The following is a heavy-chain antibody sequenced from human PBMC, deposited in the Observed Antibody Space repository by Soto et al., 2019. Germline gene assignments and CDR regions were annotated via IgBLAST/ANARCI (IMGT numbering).Heavy chain of an antibody. D-gene: IGHD2-2*01. V-gene: IGHV1-3*01. CDR3: ARGQHYAMDV. CDR2: ITAGSAST. J-gene: IGHJ6*02. Sequence: QVHLVQSGAEVKEPGASVKVSCKASGFSLNTYAVDWVRQAPGQRLEWMGWITAGSASTKCSQNFQGRVTITRDTSASTVYMELSGLRSEDTAVYFCARGQHYAMDVWGQGTTVTVSS. CDR1: GFSLNTYA.